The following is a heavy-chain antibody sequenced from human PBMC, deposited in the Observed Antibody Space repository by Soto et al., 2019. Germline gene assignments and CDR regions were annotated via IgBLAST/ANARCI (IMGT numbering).Heavy chain of an antibody. Sequence: QVQLVQSGPEVKKPGASVKVSCKASGYTFSNSGFSWMRQAPGQGLEWMGWISTYNGNTNYAQKFQGRLSMTTDTSTSTAFMELMTLRSDDTAVYYCARDEYNNGRNWLNPWGQGTLVTVTS. CDR1: GYTFSNSG. D-gene: IGHD2-8*01. J-gene: IGHJ5*02. CDR3: ARDEYNNGRNWLNP. V-gene: IGHV1-18*01. CDR2: ISTYNGNT.